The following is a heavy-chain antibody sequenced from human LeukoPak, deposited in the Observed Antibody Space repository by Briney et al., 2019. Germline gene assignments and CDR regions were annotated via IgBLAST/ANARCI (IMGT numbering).Heavy chain of an antibody. J-gene: IGHJ4*02. CDR3: ARQRSGWLQSSFDY. Sequence: PSETLSLTCTVSGGSISSRGYYWAWIRQPPGKGLEWIGSIYYSGSNFDNPALKSRVTISVDTSKNQFSLKLSSVTAADTAVYYCARQRSGWLQSSFDYWGQGTLVTVSS. CDR1: GGSISSRGYY. D-gene: IGHD5-24*01. CDR2: IYYSGSN. V-gene: IGHV4-39*01.